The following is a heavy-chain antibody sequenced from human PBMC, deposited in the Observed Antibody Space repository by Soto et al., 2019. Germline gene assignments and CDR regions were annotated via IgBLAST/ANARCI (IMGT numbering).Heavy chain of an antibody. D-gene: IGHD2-2*01. CDR1: GFTFSSYG. J-gene: IGHJ4*02. CDR2: IWDEGANE. CDR3: AKDVGTSWSYYLDF. V-gene: IGHV3-33*06. Sequence: QVQLVKSGGGVVQPGTSLRLSCATSGFTFSSYGMYWVRQAPGKVLEWVAVIWDEGANEYYADSVKGRFPISRDNSKKSRYLQMNILRAADTAIYYWAKDVGTSWSYYLDFGGQGTLVTVSS.